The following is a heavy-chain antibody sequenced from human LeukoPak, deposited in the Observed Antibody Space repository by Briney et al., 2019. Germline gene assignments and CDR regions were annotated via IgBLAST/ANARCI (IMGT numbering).Heavy chain of an antibody. CDR2: IYPGDSDT. D-gene: IGHD4-23*01. CDR3: ARRVVNNRNWYFDL. Sequence: GESLKISCKSSGYSFTSYWIGRVRQMPGKGLEWMAIIYPGDSDTRYSPSFQGQVTISADKSINTAYLQWSSLKASDTAMYYCARRVVNNRNWYFDLWGRGTLVTVSS. CDR1: GYSFTSYW. V-gene: IGHV5-51*01. J-gene: IGHJ2*01.